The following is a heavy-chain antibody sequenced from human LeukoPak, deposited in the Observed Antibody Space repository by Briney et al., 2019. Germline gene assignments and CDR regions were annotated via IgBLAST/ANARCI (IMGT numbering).Heavy chain of an antibody. V-gene: IGHV1-2*02. CDR1: GYTFTGYY. J-gene: IGHJ4*02. CDR2: INPNSGGT. D-gene: IGHD3-10*01. CDR3: ARDLSYYGSGSYYFDH. Sequence: ASVKVSCKPSGYTFTGYYMHWGRQAPGQRVERRGWINPNSGGTNYAQKFQGRVTMTRDTSISTAYMVLSRLRSDDTAVYYCARDLSYYGSGSYYFDHWGQGTLVTVSS.